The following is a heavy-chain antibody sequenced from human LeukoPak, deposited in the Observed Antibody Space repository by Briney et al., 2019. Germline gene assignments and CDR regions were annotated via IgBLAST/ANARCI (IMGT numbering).Heavy chain of an antibody. Sequence: ASVKVSCKASGYTFTSYGISWVRQAPGQGLEWMGWISAYNGNTNYAQKLQGRVTMTTDTSTSTAYMELRSLRSDDTAVYYCAKVKEMATIPYYFDYWGQGTLVTVSS. D-gene: IGHD5-24*01. CDR3: AKVKEMATIPYYFDY. J-gene: IGHJ4*02. CDR1: GYTFTSYG. V-gene: IGHV1-18*01. CDR2: ISAYNGNT.